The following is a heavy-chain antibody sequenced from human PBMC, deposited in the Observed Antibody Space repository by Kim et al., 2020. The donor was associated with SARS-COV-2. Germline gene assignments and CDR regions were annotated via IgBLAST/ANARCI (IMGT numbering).Heavy chain of an antibody. CDR3: VKGPFNYYDSSGCVFDY. Sequence: GGSLRLSCSASGFTFSSYAMHWVRQAPGKGLEYVSAISSNGGSTYYADSVKGRFTISRDNSKNTLYLQMSSLRAEDTAVYYCVKGPFNYYDSSGCVFDYWGPGTLVTLSS. D-gene: IGHD3-22*01. CDR1: GFTFSSYA. V-gene: IGHV3-64D*09. CDR2: ISSNGGST. J-gene: IGHJ4*02.